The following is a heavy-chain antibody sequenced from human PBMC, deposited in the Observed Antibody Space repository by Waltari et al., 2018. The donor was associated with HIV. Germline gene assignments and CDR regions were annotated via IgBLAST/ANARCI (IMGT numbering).Heavy chain of an antibody. Sequence: QVHLVQSGAEVKKPGASVKVSCKASGYTFINYAMHWVRQVPGQRLEWMGWIDTGNGNTKYSQNFQGRVSISRDTFASTVYLELRSLRSEDTALYYCARDLVVVTAIGPDAFDIWGQGTMVSLSS. D-gene: IGHD2-21*02. CDR3: ARDLVVVTAIGPDAFDI. CDR2: IDTGNGNT. J-gene: IGHJ3*02. V-gene: IGHV1-3*04. CDR1: GYTFINYA.